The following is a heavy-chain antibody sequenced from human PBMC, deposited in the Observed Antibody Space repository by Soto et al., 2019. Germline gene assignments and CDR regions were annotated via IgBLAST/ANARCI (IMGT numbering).Heavy chain of an antibody. J-gene: IGHJ6*02. CDR2: ISYDGSNK. D-gene: IGHD6-19*01. CDR3: ARDRTVAGHYYYGMDV. CDR1: GFTFSSYA. Sequence: GGSLRLSCAASGFTFSSYAMHWVRQAPGKGLEWVAVISYDGSNKYYADSVKGRFTISRDNSKNTLYLQMNSLRAEDTAVYYCARDRTVAGHYYYGMDVWGQGTTVTVSS. V-gene: IGHV3-30*14.